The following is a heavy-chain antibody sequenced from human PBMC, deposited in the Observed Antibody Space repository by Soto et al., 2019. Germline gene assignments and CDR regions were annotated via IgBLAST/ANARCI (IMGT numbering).Heavy chain of an antibody. Sequence: SQTLSLTCAISGDSVSSNRAAWNWIRQSPSRGLEWLGRTYYRSKWYDDYAVSVKGRITINPDTSKNQFSLHLNFATPEDTAVYYCASEGAASTDYGGNIDYWGPGTLVTVSS. CDR2: TYYRSKWYD. CDR1: GDSVSSNRAA. J-gene: IGHJ4*02. CDR3: ASEGAASTDYGGNIDY. V-gene: IGHV6-1*01. D-gene: IGHD4-17*01.